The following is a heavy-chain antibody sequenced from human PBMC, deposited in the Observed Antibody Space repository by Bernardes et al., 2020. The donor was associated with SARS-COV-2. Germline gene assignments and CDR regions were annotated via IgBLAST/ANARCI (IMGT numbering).Heavy chain of an antibody. CDR2: INHSGST. Sequence: SETLSLTRAVYGGSFSGYYWSWIRQPPGKGLEWIGEINHSGSTNYNPSLKSRVTISVDTSKNQFSLKLSSVTAADTAVYYCARGTRIDYDFWSGYYYWFDPWGQGTLVTVSS. CDR1: GGSFSGYY. CDR3: ARGTRIDYDFWSGYYYWFDP. J-gene: IGHJ5*02. D-gene: IGHD3-3*01. V-gene: IGHV4-34*01.